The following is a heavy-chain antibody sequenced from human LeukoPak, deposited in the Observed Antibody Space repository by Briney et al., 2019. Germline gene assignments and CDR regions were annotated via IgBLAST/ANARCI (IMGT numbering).Heavy chain of an antibody. CDR2: IIPIFGTA. D-gene: IGHD5-12*01. CDR3: ARGLARPDY. Sequence: SVKVSCKASGGTFSSYAINWVRQAPGQGLEWMGGIIPIFGTANFAQKFQGRVTMTRNTSISTAYMELGSLRSEDTAVYYCARGLARPDYWGQGTLVTVSS. CDR1: GGTFSSYA. V-gene: IGHV1-69*05. J-gene: IGHJ4*02.